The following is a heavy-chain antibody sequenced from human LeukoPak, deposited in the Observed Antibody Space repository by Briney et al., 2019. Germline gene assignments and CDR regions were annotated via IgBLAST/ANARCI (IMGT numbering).Heavy chain of an antibody. J-gene: IGHJ3*02. D-gene: IGHD2-15*01. V-gene: IGHV1-2*02. CDR3: ARDCSGVSCYGAFDI. CDR2: INPNSVGT. CDR1: GYTFTGYY. Sequence: GASAKVSCKASGYTFTGYYLHWVRQAPGQGLEWMGWINPNSVGTNYAQKFQGRVTMTRDTSISTAYMELSRLRSDDTAVYYCARDCSGVSCYGAFDIWGQGTMVTVSS.